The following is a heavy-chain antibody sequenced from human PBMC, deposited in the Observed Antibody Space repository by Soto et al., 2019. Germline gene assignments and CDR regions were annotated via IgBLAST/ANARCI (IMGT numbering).Heavy chain of an antibody. J-gene: IGHJ4*02. D-gene: IGHD6-6*01. Sequence: PSDTLSLTCTVSGGSFSFYDWSWIRQLAGKGLEWIGRIYTSGITNYNPSLKSRVAMSVDTSKKQFSLNMTSVTAADTAVYFCARELGEAARSLDYWGLGTLVTVSS. CDR2: IYTSGIT. CDR3: ARELGEAARSLDY. V-gene: IGHV4-4*07. CDR1: GGSFSFYD.